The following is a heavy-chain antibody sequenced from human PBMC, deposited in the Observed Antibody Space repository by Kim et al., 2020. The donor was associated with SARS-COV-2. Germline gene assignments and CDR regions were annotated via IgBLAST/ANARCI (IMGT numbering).Heavy chain of an antibody. J-gene: IGHJ5*02. CDR3: ARVTGSPNWFDP. V-gene: IGHV3-21*01. D-gene: IGHD3-9*01. CDR2: I. Sequence: IFYAGSVKGRFTLARDNTKNSLYLQINSLRVEDPAVYYCARVTGSPNWFDPWGQVTLVTVSS.